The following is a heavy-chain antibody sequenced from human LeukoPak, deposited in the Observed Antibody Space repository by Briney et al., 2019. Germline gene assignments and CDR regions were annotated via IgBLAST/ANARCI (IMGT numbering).Heavy chain of an antibody. D-gene: IGHD1-26*01. CDR3: ARNSIVGATTGFDY. CDR1: GYTFSGYY. V-gene: IGHV1-2*02. CDR2: INPNSGDT. J-gene: IGHJ4*02. Sequence: ASVKVSCKASGYTFSGYYMHWVRQAPGQGLEWMGWINPNSGDTNYAQKFQGRVTMTRDTSISTAYMELSRLRSDDTAVYYCARNSIVGATTGFDYWGQGTLVTVSS.